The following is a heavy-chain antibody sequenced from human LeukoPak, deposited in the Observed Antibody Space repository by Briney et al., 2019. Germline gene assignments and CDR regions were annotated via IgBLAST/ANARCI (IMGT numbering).Heavy chain of an antibody. D-gene: IGHD2-21*02. CDR3: LKRGGGDHGLDV. V-gene: IGHV3-30*18. J-gene: IGHJ6*02. CDR2: VSFDGRKT. Sequence: PGTSLRLSCEASGFTFTTYGMHWVRQAPGKGPECVAVVSFDGRKTYYAGFAEGRFTISRDDSNNMVYLQMNSLRTENTAVYHCLKRGGGDHGLDVWGQGTAVVVS. CDR1: GFTFTTYG.